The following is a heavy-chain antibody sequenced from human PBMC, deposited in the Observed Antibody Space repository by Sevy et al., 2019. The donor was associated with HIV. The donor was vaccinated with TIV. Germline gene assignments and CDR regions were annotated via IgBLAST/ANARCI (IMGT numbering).Heavy chain of an antibody. D-gene: IGHD1-26*01. J-gene: IGHJ3*02. Sequence: GGSLRLSCAASGFTFSNAWMSWVRQAPGKGLEWVGRIKSKTDGGTTDYAAPVKGRFTISRDDSKNTLYLQMNSLKTEDTAVYYCTTDLWSLEWELLQDAFDIWGQGTMVTVSS. CDR2: IKSKTDGGTT. V-gene: IGHV3-15*01. CDR1: GFTFSNAW. CDR3: TTDLWSLEWELLQDAFDI.